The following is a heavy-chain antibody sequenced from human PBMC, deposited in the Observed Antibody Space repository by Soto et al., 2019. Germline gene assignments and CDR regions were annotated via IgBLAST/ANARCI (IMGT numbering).Heavy chain of an antibody. CDR3: ACGNSGYYYGMDF. V-gene: IGHV4-30-4*01. CDR1: GGSISSGDYY. D-gene: IGHD2-21*02. J-gene: IGHJ6*02. Sequence: QVQLQESGPGLVKPSQTLSLTCTVSGGSISSGDYYWSWIRQPPGKALEWIGYIYYSGSTYYNPSLKSRVTLSVDTSKNQVSLKLSSVTAADTAVYYAACGNSGYYYGMDFWGQGTTVTVSS. CDR2: IYYSGST.